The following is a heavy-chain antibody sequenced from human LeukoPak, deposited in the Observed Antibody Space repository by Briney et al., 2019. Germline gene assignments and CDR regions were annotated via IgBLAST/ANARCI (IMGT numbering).Heavy chain of an antibody. J-gene: IGHJ4*02. CDR2: IWYDGSNK. CDR3: AKDRIGVVPAAMDY. V-gene: IGHV3-33*06. CDR1: GFTFSSYG. D-gene: IGHD2-2*01. Sequence: PGGSLRLSCAASGFTFSSYGMHWVRQAPGKGLGWVAVIWYDGSNKYYADSVKGRFTISRDNSKNTLYLQMNSLRAEDTAVYYCAKDRIGVVPAAMDYWGQGTLVTVSS.